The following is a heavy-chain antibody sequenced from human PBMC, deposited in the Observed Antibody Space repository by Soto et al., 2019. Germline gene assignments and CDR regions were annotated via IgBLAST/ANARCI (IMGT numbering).Heavy chain of an antibody. CDR1: GGSFMGYY. CDR3: ARGPLLSLGESGVRYYYYYYGMDV. Sequence: PPETLSLTCAVYGGSFMGYYWSWIRQPPGKGLEWIGEINHSGSTNYNPSLKSRVTISVDTSKNQFSLKLSSVTAADTAVYYCARGPLLSLGESGVRYYYYYYGMDVWGQGTTVTVSS. J-gene: IGHJ6*02. V-gene: IGHV4-34*01. D-gene: IGHD3-10*01. CDR2: INHSGST.